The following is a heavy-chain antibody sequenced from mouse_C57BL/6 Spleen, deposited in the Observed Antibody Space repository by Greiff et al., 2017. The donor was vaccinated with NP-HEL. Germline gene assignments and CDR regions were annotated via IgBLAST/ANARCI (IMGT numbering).Heavy chain of an antibody. D-gene: IGHD1-1*01. V-gene: IGHV1-72*01. J-gene: IGHJ4*01. Sequence: VQLQQPGAELVKPGASVKLSCKASGYTFTSYWMHWVKQRPGRGLEWIGRIDPNSGGTKYNEKFKSKATLTVDKPSSTAYMQRSSLTSEDSAVYYCARGYYGSSYVGYAMDYWGQGTSVTVSS. CDR1: GYTFTSYW. CDR2: IDPNSGGT. CDR3: ARGYYGSSYVGYAMDY.